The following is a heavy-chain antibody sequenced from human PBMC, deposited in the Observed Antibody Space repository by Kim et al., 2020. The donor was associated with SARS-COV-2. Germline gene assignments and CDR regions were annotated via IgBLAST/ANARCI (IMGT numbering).Heavy chain of an antibody. CDR3: ARRRTVTTDFDY. D-gene: IGHD4-17*01. Sequence: YSNPSLKRRVTISVDTSNNQFSLRLNSVTHADTAVYYCARRRTVTTDFDYWGQGTLVTVSS. J-gene: IGHJ4*02. V-gene: IGHV4-39*01.